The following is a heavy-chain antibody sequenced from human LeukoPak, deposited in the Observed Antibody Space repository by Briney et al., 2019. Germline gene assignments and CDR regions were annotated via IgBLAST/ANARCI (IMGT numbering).Heavy chain of an antibody. CDR2: ISDSGGKT. Sequence: GGSLRLSCTAAGFTFNNYAMSWVRQAPGKGLEWVSHISDSGGKTYYADSVKGRFTISRDNSKNTLCLQMDSLRAEDTAVYYCAKSASPSQPYCSGGSCYSHDPNWFDPWGQGTLVTVSS. V-gene: IGHV3-23*01. D-gene: IGHD2-15*01. CDR3: AKSASPSQPYCSGGSCYSHDPNWFDP. J-gene: IGHJ5*02. CDR1: GFTFNNYA.